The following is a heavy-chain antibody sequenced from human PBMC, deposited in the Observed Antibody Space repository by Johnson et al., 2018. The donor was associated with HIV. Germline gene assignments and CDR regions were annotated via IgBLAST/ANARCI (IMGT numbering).Heavy chain of an antibody. CDR2: IYSGGST. CDR1: GFTVSSNY. D-gene: IGHD4-23*01. V-gene: IGHV3-66*01. J-gene: IGHJ3*02. Sequence: VQLVESGGGVVQPGRSLRLSCAASGFTVSSNYMTWLRQAPGKRLEWVSVIYSGGSTYYADSVKGRFTISRDNSKNTLYLQMNSLRAEDTAVFYCARASLARGGKIRAFDIWGQGTMVTVSS. CDR3: ARASLARGGKIRAFDI.